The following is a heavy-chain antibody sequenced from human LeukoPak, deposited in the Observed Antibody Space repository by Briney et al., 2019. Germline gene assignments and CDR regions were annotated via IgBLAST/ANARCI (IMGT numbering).Heavy chain of an antibody. V-gene: IGHV4-4*07. J-gene: IGHJ4*02. CDR2: FYTSGNS. Sequence: SETLSLTCTVSGGSISSYYWNWIRQPAGKGLEWVGRFYTSGNSNNNPSLKSRVTISVDTSKNQFSLKLSSVTAADTAVYYCARRRFTIFGVVIGYEKTKKGIDYWGQGTLVTVSS. CDR1: GGSISSYY. CDR3: ARRRFTIFGVVIGYEKTKKGIDY. D-gene: IGHD3-3*01.